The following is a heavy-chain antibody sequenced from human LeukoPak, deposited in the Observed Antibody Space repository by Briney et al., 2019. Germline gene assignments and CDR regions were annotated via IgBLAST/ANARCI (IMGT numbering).Heavy chain of an antibody. CDR2: ISSDGSNK. CDR1: RFTFRNYG. J-gene: IGHJ5*02. CDR3: ARDRSQEFDP. D-gene: IGHD3-10*01. Sequence: GGSLRLSCAASRFTFRNYGMHWVRQAPGKGLVWVAFISSDGSNKDYADSVKGRFSISRDNSKNTLYLQMNRLRADDTAIYYCARDRSQEFDPWGQGTLVTVSS. V-gene: IGHV3-30*04.